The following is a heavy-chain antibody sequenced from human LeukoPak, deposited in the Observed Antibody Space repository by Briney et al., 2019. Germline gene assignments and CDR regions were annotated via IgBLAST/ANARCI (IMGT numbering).Heavy chain of an antibody. CDR1: GYSISSGYY. J-gene: IGHJ6*03. CDR3: ARGRSPITMVRGVKGGNYYYMDV. Sequence: PSETLSLTCTVSGYSISSGYYWGWIRQPPGKGLEWIGTIYHSGSTYYNPSLKGRVTISVDTSKNQFSLKLSSVTAADTAVYYCARGRSPITMVRGVKGGNYYYMDVWGKGTTVTVSS. D-gene: IGHD3-10*01. V-gene: IGHV4-38-2*02. CDR2: IYHSGST.